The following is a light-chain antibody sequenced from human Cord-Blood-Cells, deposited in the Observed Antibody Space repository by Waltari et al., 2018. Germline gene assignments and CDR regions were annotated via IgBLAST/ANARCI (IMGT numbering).Light chain of an antibody. V-gene: IGLV3-1*01. J-gene: IGLJ1*01. Sequence: SYELTQPPSVSVSPGQTASITCSGDKLGDKYACWYQQKPGQSPVLVIYQGSKRPSGFPERFSGSNSGNTATLNISGTQAMDEADDYWQAWDSRTYVFGTGTKVTVL. CDR2: QGS. CDR1: KLGDKY. CDR3: QAWDSRTYV.